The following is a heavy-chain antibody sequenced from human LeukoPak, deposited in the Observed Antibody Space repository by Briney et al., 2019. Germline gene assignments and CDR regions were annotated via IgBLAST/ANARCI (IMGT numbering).Heavy chain of an antibody. D-gene: IGHD6-13*01. CDR1: GASISSSTDY. Sequence: SETLSLTCTVSGASISSSTDYWGWIRQPPGKGLEWIANIYYSGSTYYNPSLKSRVTISVDTSKNQFSLKLSSVTAADTAVYYCARDVFVGQQLVGPHYFDYWGQGTLVTVSS. V-gene: IGHV4-39*07. CDR2: IYYSGST. CDR3: ARDVFVGQQLVGPHYFDY. J-gene: IGHJ4*02.